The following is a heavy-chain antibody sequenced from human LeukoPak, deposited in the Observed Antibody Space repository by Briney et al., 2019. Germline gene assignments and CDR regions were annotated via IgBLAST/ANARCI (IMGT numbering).Heavy chain of an antibody. J-gene: IGHJ4*02. Sequence: SETLSLTCTVSGGSIICRWWSWVRQPPGKGLEWIGDIFYNGAINDNSPLKGRLTMSLDTSKNQFSLKLSSVTAADTAMYYCARRNTADASIDFWGQGTLVIASS. V-gene: IGHV4-59*08. CDR2: IFYNGAI. D-gene: IGHD2/OR15-2a*01. CDR1: GGSIICRW. CDR3: ARRNTADASIDF.